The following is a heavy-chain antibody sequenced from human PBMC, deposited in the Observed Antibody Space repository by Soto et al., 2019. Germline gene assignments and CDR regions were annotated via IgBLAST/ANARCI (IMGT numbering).Heavy chain of an antibody. J-gene: IGHJ4*02. V-gene: IGHV4-59*12. D-gene: IGHD6-19*01. CDR2: IYYSGST. Sequence: SETLSLTCTVSGGSISSYYWSWIRQPPGKGLEWIGYIYYSGSTNYNPSLKSRVTISVDTSKNQFSLKLSSVTAADTAVYYCARGNIRWLVTRIDYWGQGTLVTVSS. CDR1: GGSISSYY. CDR3: ARGNIRWLVTRIDY.